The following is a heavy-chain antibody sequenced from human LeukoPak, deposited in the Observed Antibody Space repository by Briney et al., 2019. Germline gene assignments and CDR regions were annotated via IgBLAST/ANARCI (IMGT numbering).Heavy chain of an antibody. CDR3: ARNPIAVAGNWFDP. J-gene: IGHJ5*02. CDR2: IYYSGST. V-gene: IGHV4-39*07. Sequence: SETLSLTCTVSGGSISSYYWGWIRQPPGKGLEWIGSIYYSGSTYYNPSLKSRVTISVDTSKNQFSLKLSSVTAADTAVYYCARNPIAVAGNWFDPWGQGTLVTVSS. D-gene: IGHD6-19*01. CDR1: GGSISSYY.